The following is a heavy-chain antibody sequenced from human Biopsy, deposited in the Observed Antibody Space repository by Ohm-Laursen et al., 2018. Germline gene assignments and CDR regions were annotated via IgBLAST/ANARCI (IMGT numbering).Heavy chain of an antibody. J-gene: IGHJ6*02. CDR3: ASGDIGGIGLDV. V-gene: IGHV1-69*04. CDR1: GDTFTTSA. CDR2: IIPILGTV. D-gene: IGHD3-10*01. Sequence: SVKVSCKASGDTFTTSATSWVRQVPGQGLDWMGRIIPILGTVDYGQNFQGRVTIRADTSTTFLELTSLRYDDTAVYYCASGDIGGIGLDVWGLGTTVTVSS.